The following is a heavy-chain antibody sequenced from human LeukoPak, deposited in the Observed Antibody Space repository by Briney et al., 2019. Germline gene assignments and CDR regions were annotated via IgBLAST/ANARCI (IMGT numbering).Heavy chain of an antibody. CDR1: GYTFTSYD. CDR3: ARVPDYYDSSGGLDY. V-gene: IGHV1-2*02. CDR2: INPNSGGT. J-gene: IGHJ4*02. Sequence: ASVKVSCKASGYTFTSYDINWVRQATGQGLEWMGWINPNSGGTNYAQKFQGRVTMTRDTSITTAYMELSSLRSDDTAVYYCARVPDYYDSSGGLDYWGQGTLVTVSS. D-gene: IGHD3-22*01.